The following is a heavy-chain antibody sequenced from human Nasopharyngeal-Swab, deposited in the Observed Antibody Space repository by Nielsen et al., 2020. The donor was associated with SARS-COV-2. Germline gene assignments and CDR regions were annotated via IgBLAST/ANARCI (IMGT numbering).Heavy chain of an antibody. CDR1: GYTFTSYA. CDR2: INTNTGNP. V-gene: IGHV7-4-1*02. J-gene: IGHJ6*02. D-gene: IGHD6-19*01. Sequence: ASVKVSCKASGYTFTSYATNWVRQAPGQGLEWMGWINTNTGNPTYAQGFTGRFVFSLDTSVSTAYLQISSLKAEDTAVYYCAREVGSGWYRARYYGMDVWGQGTTVTVSS. CDR3: AREVGSGWYRARYYGMDV.